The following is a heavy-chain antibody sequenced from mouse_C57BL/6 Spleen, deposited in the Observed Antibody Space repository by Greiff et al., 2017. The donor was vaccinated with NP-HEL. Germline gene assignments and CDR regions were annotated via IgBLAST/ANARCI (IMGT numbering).Heavy chain of an antibody. Sequence: QVQLQQPGAELVMPGASVKLSCKASGYTFTSYWMHWVKQRPGQGLEWIGEIDPSDSYTNYNQKFKGKSTLTVDKSSSTAYMQLSSLTSEDSAVYYCARDYGRSKVDTHYNAMDYWGQGTSVTVSS. CDR1: GYTFTSYW. V-gene: IGHV1-69*01. J-gene: IGHJ4*01. CDR3: ARDYGRSKVDTHYNAMDY. D-gene: IGHD1-1*01. CDR2: IDPSDSYT.